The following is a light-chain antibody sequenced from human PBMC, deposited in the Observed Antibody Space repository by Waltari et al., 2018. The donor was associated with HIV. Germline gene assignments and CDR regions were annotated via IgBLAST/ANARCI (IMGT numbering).Light chain of an antibody. CDR1: KLGNKY. V-gene: IGLV3-1*01. CDR3: QAWDSGNVV. Sequence: SFELTQPPSVSVSPGQTASITCSGDKLGNKYACWYQHQAGQSPVLVIYQDNKRPSGIPQRFSGSNSGNTATLTISGTQAMDEADYYCQAWDSGNVVFGGGTKL. CDR2: QDN. J-gene: IGLJ3*02.